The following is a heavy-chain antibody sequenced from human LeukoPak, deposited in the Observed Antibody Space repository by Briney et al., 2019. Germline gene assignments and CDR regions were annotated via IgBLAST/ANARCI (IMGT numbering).Heavy chain of an antibody. J-gene: IGHJ6*03. CDR2: LLYDGNTK. CDR1: GFSLSNYG. D-gene: IGHD1-14*01. Sequence: GGSLRLSCAASGFSLSNYGMHWVRQAPGKGLEWVAALLYDGNTKHYADSVKGRFTSSRDISKNTFYLQMNSLTAEDTAVYYCARDHRPEIKYYYMDVWDKGTTVAVSS. V-gene: IGHV3-33*01. CDR3: ARDHRPEIKYYYMDV.